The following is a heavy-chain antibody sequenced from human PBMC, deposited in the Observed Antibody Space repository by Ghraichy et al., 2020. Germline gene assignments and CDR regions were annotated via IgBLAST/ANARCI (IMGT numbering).Heavy chain of an antibody. J-gene: IGHJ6*02. CDR2: INHSGST. CDR1: GGSFSGYY. D-gene: IGHD5-18*01. Sequence: SETLSLTCAVYGGSFSGYYWSWIRQPPGKGLEWIGEINHSGSTNYNPSLKSRVTISVDTSKNQFSLKLSSVTAADTAVYYCARIQPRGPRYYYYYGMDVWGHGTTVTVSS. V-gene: IGHV4-34*01. CDR3: ARIQPRGPRYYYYYGMDV.